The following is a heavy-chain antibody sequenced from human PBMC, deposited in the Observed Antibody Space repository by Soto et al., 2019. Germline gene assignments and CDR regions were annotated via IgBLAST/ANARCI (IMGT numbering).Heavy chain of an antibody. Sequence: EVQLVESGGGLVQPGRSLRLSCAAFGFTFEDYAMHWIRQTPGKGLEWDAGINWNSGSIGYADSVKGRFTISRDNANNSLYLQMDSLRTEDTALYFCAKGRGALAVVSNWFDSWGQGTLVTVSS. J-gene: IGHJ5*01. CDR3: AKGRGALAVVSNWFDS. CDR2: INWNSGSI. CDR1: GFTFEDYA. D-gene: IGHD3-22*01. V-gene: IGHV3-9*01.